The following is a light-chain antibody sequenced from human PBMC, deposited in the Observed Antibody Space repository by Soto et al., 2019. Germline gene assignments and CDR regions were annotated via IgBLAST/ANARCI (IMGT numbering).Light chain of an antibody. J-gene: IGKJ5*01. V-gene: IGKV3-11*01. Sequence: ETVLTQSPATLSLSPGERATLSCKASQSVSSYLAWYQQKPGQAPRLLIYDASNRATGIPARFSGSGSGTDFTLTISSLEPEDFAVYYCQQRSNWISFG. CDR1: QSVSSY. CDR3: QQRSNWIS. CDR2: DAS.